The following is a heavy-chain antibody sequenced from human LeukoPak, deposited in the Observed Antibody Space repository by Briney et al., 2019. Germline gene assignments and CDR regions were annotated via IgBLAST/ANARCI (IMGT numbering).Heavy chain of an antibody. CDR1: GFTFSSYG. Sequence: GRSLRLSCAASGFTFSSYGMHWVRQAPGKGLEWVAFIRYDGSNKYYADSVKGRFTISRDNSKNTLYLQMNSLRAEDTAVYYCAKGGSSSWYDAFDIWGQGTMVTVSS. CDR3: AKGGSSSWYDAFDI. CDR2: IRYDGSNK. J-gene: IGHJ3*02. V-gene: IGHV3-30*02. D-gene: IGHD6-13*01.